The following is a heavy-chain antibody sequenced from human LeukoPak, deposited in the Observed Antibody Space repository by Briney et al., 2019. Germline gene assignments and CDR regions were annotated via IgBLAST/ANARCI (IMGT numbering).Heavy chain of an antibody. CDR2: ISSSSSYI. D-gene: IGHD5-12*01. V-gene: IGHV3-21*01. J-gene: IGHJ4*02. CDR3: ARLDIVATD. Sequence: GGSLRLSCAASGFTFSSYSMNWVRQAPGKGLEWVSSISSSSSYIYYAGSVKGRFTISRDNAKNSLYLQMNSLRAEDTAVYDCARLDIVATDWGQGTLVTVSS. CDR1: GFTFSSYS.